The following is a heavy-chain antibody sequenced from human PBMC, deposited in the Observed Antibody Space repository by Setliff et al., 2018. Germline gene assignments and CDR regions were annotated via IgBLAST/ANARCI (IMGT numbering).Heavy chain of an antibody. Sequence: SETLSLTCTVSGDSINSRPHYWSWIRQPAGKGLEWIGRVYNDGSTNYNPSLKSRLTMSVDTSQNQFSLKLRSVTAADTAVYFCARAGHSYVGYFNSWGQGTLVTVSS. CDR2: VYNDGST. CDR3: ARAGHSYVGYFNS. V-gene: IGHV4-61*02. J-gene: IGHJ5*02. CDR1: GDSINSRPHY. D-gene: IGHD5-18*01.